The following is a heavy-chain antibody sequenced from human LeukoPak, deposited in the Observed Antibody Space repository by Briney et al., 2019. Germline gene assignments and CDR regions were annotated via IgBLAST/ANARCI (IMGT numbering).Heavy chain of an antibody. D-gene: IGHD2-2*02. CDR3: ARGYPRGGVVPAAIAWFDP. J-gene: IGHJ5*02. CDR1: GGSFSGYY. V-gene: IGHV4-34*01. CDR2: INHSGST. Sequence: SETLSLTCAVYGGSFSGYYWSWIRQPPGKGLEWIGEINHSGSTNYNPSLKSRVTISVDTSKNQFSLKLSSVTAADTAVYYCARGYPRGGVVPAAIAWFDPWGQGTLVTVSS.